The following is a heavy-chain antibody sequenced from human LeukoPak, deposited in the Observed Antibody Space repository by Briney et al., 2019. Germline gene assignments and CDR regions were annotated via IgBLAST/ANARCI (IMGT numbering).Heavy chain of an antibody. Sequence: TSVKVSCKASGYTFTSYDINWVRQATGQGLEWMGWMNPNSGNTGYAQKFQGRVTMTRNTSISTAYMELSSLRSEDTAVYYCARDLITYDSSGYSQSYWGQGTLVTVSS. D-gene: IGHD3-22*01. CDR1: GYTFTSYD. CDR2: MNPNSGNT. J-gene: IGHJ4*02. V-gene: IGHV1-8*01. CDR3: ARDLITYDSSGYSQSY.